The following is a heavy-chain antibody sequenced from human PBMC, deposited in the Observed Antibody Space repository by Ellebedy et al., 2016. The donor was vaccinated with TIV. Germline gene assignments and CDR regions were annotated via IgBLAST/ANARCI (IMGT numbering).Heavy chain of an antibody. J-gene: IGHJ4*02. V-gene: IGHV3-7*03. D-gene: IGHD3-22*01. Sequence: GESLKISCAAAGFSFSSYAMTWVRQAPGKGLEWVANIKQDGSEKYYVDSVKGRFTISRDNAKNSLYLQMNSLRAEDTAVYYCARESTGSGSGYDYWGQGTLVTVSS. CDR3: ARESTGSGSGYDY. CDR2: IKQDGSEK. CDR1: GFSFSSYA.